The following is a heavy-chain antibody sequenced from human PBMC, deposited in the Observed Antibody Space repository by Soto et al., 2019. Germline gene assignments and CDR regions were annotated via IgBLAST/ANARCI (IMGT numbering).Heavy chain of an antibody. D-gene: IGHD3-10*01. Sequence: QVQLQESCPGLVKPSGTLSLTCAVSGGSISSSNWWSWVRQPPGKGLEWIGEIYHSGSTNYNPSLKSRVTISVDKSKNQSSLKRSSVTAADTAVYYCARVGGGFGTRYNGFDPGGQGTLVTVSS. CDR3: ARVGGGFGTRYNGFDP. V-gene: IGHV4-4*02. J-gene: IGHJ5*02. CDR1: GGSISSSNW. CDR2: IYHSGST.